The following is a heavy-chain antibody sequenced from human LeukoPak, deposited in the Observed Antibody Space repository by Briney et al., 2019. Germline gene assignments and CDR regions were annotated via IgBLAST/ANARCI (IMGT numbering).Heavy chain of an antibody. J-gene: IGHJ1*01. V-gene: IGHV1-69*05. CDR1: GGTFSSYA. CDR3: ATTYYYDSSGYYSAEYFQH. D-gene: IGHD3-22*01. Sequence: SVTVSCKASGGTFSSYAISWVRQAPGQGLEWMGRIIPIFGTANYAQKFQGGVTITTDESTSTAYMELSSLRSEDTAVYYCATTYYYDSSGYYSAEYFQHWGQGTLVTVSS. CDR2: IIPIFGTA.